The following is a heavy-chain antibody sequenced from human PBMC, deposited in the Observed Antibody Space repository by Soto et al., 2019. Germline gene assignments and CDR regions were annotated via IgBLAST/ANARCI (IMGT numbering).Heavy chain of an antibody. Sequence: SVKVSCKASGDTFSSYAISWVRQAPGQGLEWMGGIIPIFGTANYAQKFQGRVTITADESTSTAYMELSSLRSEDTAVYYCARGIAARYYYYGMDVWGQGTTVTVSS. D-gene: IGHD6-6*01. J-gene: IGHJ6*02. CDR2: IIPIFGTA. CDR1: GDTFSSYA. CDR3: ARGIAARYYYYGMDV. V-gene: IGHV1-69*13.